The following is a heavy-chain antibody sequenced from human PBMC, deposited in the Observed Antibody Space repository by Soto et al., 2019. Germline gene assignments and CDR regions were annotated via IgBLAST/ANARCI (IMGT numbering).Heavy chain of an antibody. CDR2: ICSSGST. CDR1: GFTVSSNY. CDR3: AREQWLVGPYYYYVMGV. D-gene: IGHD6-19*01. J-gene: IGHJ6*02. V-gene: IGHV3-66*01. Sequence: PGGSLRLSCAASGFTVSSNYMSWVRQAPGKGLEWVSVICSSGSTYYADSVKGRFTISRDNAKNTLYLQMNSLRDEDTAVYYCAREQWLVGPYYYYVMGVCGQGTTVTVSS.